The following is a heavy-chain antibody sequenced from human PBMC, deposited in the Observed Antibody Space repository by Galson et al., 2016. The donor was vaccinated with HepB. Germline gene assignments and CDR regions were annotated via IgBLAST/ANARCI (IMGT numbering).Heavy chain of an antibody. D-gene: IGHD5/OR15-5a*01. CDR3: ARGFSVWSLGHLDY. Sequence: SVKVSCKASGYSFTDYAIHWVRQAPGQRLEWVGWINVGNGDLKYSQQFQGRVTITRDTSASTVYLELSSLRSEDTAVYYCARGFSVWSLGHLDYWGQGTLVTVSS. CDR2: INVGNGDL. J-gene: IGHJ4*02. V-gene: IGHV1-3*01. CDR1: GYSFTDYA.